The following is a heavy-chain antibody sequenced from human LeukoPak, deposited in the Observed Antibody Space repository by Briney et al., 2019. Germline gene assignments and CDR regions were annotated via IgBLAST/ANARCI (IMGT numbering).Heavy chain of an antibody. CDR2: IYYSGST. Sequence: SETLSLTCTVSGGSISSSSYYWGWIRQPPGKGLEWIGSIYYSGSTYYNPSLKSRVTISVDTSKNQFSLKLSSVTAADTAVYYCAKDLETTVPTLDYWGQGTLVTVSS. D-gene: IGHD4-17*01. CDR3: AKDLETTVPTLDY. V-gene: IGHV4-39*02. CDR1: GGSISSSSYY. J-gene: IGHJ4*02.